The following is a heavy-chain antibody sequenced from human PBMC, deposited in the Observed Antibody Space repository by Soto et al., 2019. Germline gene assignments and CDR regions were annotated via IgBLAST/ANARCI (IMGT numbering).Heavy chain of an antibody. CDR3: AHSGSSGWRLKSGQFDY. Sequence: SGPTLVNPTQTLTLTCTFSGFSLSTSGVGVGWIRQPPGKALEWLALIYWDDDKRYSPSLKSRLTITKETSKNQVVLTMTNMDPVDTATYYCAHSGSSGWRLKSGQFDYWGQGTLVTVSS. J-gene: IGHJ4*02. CDR1: GFSLSTSGVG. CDR2: IYWDDDK. D-gene: IGHD6-19*01. V-gene: IGHV2-5*02.